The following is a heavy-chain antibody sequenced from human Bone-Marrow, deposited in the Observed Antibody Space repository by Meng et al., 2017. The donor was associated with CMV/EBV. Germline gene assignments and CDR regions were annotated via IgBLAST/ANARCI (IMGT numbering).Heavy chain of an antibody. D-gene: IGHD3-3*02. J-gene: IGHJ6*02. CDR2: ISGSGGTT. CDR1: GFTFNSYA. CDR3: ARDHFWNYYYYGMDV. Sequence: GESLKISCAASGFTFNSYAMSWVRQAPGKGLEWVSTISGSGGTTSYADSVKGRFTISRDNSKNTLYLQMKSLRAEDTAVYYCARDHFWNYYYYGMDVWGQGTTVTVSS. V-gene: IGHV3-23*01.